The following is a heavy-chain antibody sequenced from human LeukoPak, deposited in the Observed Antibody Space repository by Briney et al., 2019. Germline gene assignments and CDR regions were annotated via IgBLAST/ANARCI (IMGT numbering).Heavy chain of an antibody. D-gene: IGHD4-23*01. J-gene: IGHJ4*02. CDR3: ARDLLNEGNHLDY. CDR2: IYYSGST. V-gene: IGHV4-30-4*01. Sequence: SQTLSLTCTVSGVSISSGDYYWSWIRQPPGKGLEWIGYIYYSGSTYYNPSLKSRVTISVDTSKNQFSLKLSSVTAADTAVYYCARDLLNEGNHLDYWGQGTLVTDSS. CDR1: GVSISSGDYY.